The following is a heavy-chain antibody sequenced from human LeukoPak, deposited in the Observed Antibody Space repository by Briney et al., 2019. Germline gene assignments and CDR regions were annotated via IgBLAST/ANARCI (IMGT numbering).Heavy chain of an antibody. V-gene: IGHV4-34*01. J-gene: IGHJ4*02. D-gene: IGHD2-2*02. CDR2: INHSGST. CDR1: GGSFSGYY. CDR3: ARWVGYCSSTSCYMDY. Sequence: SETLSLTCAVYGGSFSGYYWSWIRQPPGKGLEWIGEINHSGSTNYNPSLKSRVTISVDTSKNQFSLKPSSMTAADTAVYYCARWVGYCSSTSCYMDYWGQGTLVTVSS.